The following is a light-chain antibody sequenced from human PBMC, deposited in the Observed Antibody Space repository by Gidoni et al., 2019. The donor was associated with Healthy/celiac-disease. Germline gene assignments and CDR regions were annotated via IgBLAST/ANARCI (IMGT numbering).Light chain of an antibody. CDR3: QSYDSSLSVLYV. Sequence: QSVLTQPPSVSGAPGQRVTISCTVSSSNIGAGYDVHWYQQLPGTAPKLLIYGTSIRPSGVPDRFSGSKSGTSASLAITGLQAEDEADYYCQSYDSSLSVLYVFGTGTKVTVL. CDR2: GTS. CDR1: SSNIGAGYD. V-gene: IGLV1-40*01. J-gene: IGLJ1*01.